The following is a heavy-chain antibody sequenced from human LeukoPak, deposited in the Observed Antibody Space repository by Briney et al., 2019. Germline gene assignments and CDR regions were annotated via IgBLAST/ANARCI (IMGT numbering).Heavy chain of an antibody. V-gene: IGHV1-46*01. Sequence: RASVKVSCKASGYSFTTYYLHWVRQAPGQGLEWMGIITPTGGATSYAQKLQGRVTMTTDTSTSTAYMELRSLRSDDTAVYYCARDRLGYSSSFHYWGQGTLVTVSS. CDR2: ITPTGGAT. J-gene: IGHJ4*02. CDR1: GYSFTTYY. CDR3: ARDRLGYSSSFHY. D-gene: IGHD6-13*01.